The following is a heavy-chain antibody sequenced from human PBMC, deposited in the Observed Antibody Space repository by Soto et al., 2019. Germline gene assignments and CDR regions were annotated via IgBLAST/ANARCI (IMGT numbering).Heavy chain of an antibody. J-gene: IGHJ6*02. CDR2: INHSGST. Sequence: QVQLQQWGAGLLKPSETLSLTCAVYGGSFSGYYWSWIRQPPGKGLEWIGEINHSGSTNYNPSLKSRVPISVDTSKNQFSLRLSSVTAADTAVYYCAKRGGADFYYYGMDVWGQGTTVTVSS. CDR1: GGSFSGYY. D-gene: IGHD3-10*01. V-gene: IGHV4-34*01. CDR3: AKRGGADFYYYGMDV.